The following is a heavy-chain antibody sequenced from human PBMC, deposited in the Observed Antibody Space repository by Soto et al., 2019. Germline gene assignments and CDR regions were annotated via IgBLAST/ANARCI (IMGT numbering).Heavy chain of an antibody. CDR2: INHSGST. J-gene: IGHJ4*02. CDR1: GGSFSGYY. V-gene: IGHV4-34*01. D-gene: IGHD5-12*01. CDR3: ARGIVATDLTFDY. Sequence: SETLSLTCAVYGGSFSGYYWSWIRQPPGKGLEWIGEINHSGSTNYNPSLKSRVTISVDTSKNQFSLKLSSVTAADTAVYYCARGIVATDLTFDYWGQGTLVTVSS.